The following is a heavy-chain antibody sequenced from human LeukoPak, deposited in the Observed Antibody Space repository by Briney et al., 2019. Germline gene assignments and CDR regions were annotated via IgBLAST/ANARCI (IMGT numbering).Heavy chain of an antibody. Sequence: ASVKVSCKASGYTFTGYYMHWVRQAPGQGLEWMGWINPNSGGTNYAQKFQGGVTMTRDTSISTAYMELSRLRSDDTAVYYCARFAPSGSWYVGRGRWFDPWGQGTLVTVSS. CDR1: GYTFTGYY. CDR2: INPNSGGT. J-gene: IGHJ5*02. CDR3: ARFAPSGSWYVGRGRWFDP. V-gene: IGHV1-2*02. D-gene: IGHD6-13*01.